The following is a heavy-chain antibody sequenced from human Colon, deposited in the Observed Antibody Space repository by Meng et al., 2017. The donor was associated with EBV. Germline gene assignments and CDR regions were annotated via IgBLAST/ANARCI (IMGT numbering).Heavy chain of an antibody. D-gene: IGHD2-21*02. CDR3: ARVGAYCGGDCYHPR. Sequence: QVQRQESGPGLVNPSGTLSLTCAVSGGSLSSRTWWSWVRQPPGKGLEWIGEIYHSGSTNYNPSLKSRVTISVDESKNQFSLRLSSVTAADTAVYYCARVGAYCGGDCYHPRWGQGTLVTVSS. CDR2: IYHSGST. V-gene: IGHV4-4*02. J-gene: IGHJ4*02. CDR1: GGSLSSRTW.